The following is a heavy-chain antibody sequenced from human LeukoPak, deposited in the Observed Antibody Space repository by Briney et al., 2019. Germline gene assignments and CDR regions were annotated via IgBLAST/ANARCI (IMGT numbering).Heavy chain of an antibody. D-gene: IGHD6-6*01. CDR1: GYTFNNHD. CDR2: INTYSANT. J-gene: IGHJ6*03. CDR3: AREGGIARPPYLYYYIDV. V-gene: IGHV1-18*01. Sequence: GASVKVSCKASGYTFNNHDINWVRQAPGRGLEWMGWINTYSANTNYAQEFQDIVIMTTDTSTSTAYMELRSLRSDDTAVYYCAREGGIARPPYLYYYIDVWGKGTTVTVSS.